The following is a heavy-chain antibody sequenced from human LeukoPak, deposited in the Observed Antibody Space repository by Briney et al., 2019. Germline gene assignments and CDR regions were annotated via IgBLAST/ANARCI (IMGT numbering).Heavy chain of an antibody. J-gene: IGHJ4*02. D-gene: IGHD3-16*02. Sequence: GASVKVSRKASGYTFTSYYMHWVRQAPGQGLERMGIINPSGGSTSYAQKFQGRVTMTRDTSTSTVYMELSSLRSEDTAVYYCARDMITFGGVIVSPHYFDYWGQGTLVTVSS. CDR3: ARDMITFGGVIVSPHYFDY. CDR2: INPSGGST. CDR1: GYTFTSYY. V-gene: IGHV1-46*01.